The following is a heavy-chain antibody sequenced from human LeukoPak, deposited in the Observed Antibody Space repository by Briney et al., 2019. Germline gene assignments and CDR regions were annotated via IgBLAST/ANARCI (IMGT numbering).Heavy chain of an antibody. CDR2: IYSGGST. CDR3: ARAPFLAARPPYYGMDV. V-gene: IGHV3-53*01. CDR1: EFTVSSNY. Sequence: PGGSLRLSCAASEFTVSSNYMNWVRQAPGKGLEWVSVIYSGGSTYYADSVKGRFTISRDNSKNTLYLQMNSLRAEDTAVYYCARAPFLAARPPYYGMDVWGQGTTVTVSS. D-gene: IGHD6-6*01. J-gene: IGHJ6*02.